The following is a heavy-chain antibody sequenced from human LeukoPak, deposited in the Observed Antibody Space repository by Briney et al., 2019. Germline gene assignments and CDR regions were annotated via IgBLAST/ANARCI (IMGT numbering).Heavy chain of an antibody. CDR2: IRYDGGNK. CDR3: AKDRHCSGGSCPTVLDY. D-gene: IGHD2-15*01. CDR1: GFTFSSYG. Sequence: GGSLRLSCAASGFTFSSYGMHWVRQAPGKGLEWVTFIRYDGGNKYYADSVKGRFTISRDNSKNTLYLQMNSLRPEDTAVYYCAKDRHCSGGSCPTVLDYWGQGTLVTVSS. V-gene: IGHV3-30*02. J-gene: IGHJ4*02.